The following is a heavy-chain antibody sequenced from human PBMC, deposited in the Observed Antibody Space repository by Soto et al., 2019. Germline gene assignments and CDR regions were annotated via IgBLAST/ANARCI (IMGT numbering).Heavy chain of an antibody. CDR1: GGSFSGYY. CDR2: VEHSGNT. J-gene: IGHJ4*02. Sequence: SETLSLTCAVYGGSFSGYYWIWVRQPPGKGLEWIGEVEHSGNTNYNPSLTSRVTISVDTSKNQFSLKLSSVTAADTAVYYCARAPTGRTAFTFDYWAQGALVT. V-gene: IGHV4-34*01. D-gene: IGHD3-10*01. CDR3: ARAPTGRTAFTFDY.